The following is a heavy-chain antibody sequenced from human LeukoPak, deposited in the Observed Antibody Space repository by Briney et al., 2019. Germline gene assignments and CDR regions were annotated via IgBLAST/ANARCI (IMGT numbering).Heavy chain of an antibody. D-gene: IGHD2-2*01. J-gene: IGHJ5*02. CDR3: ARRLTQYDCFDP. CDR2: TYYRSTWYN. Sequence: SQTLSLTCAISGDSVSSNSVTWNWIRQSPSRGLEWLGRTYYRSTWYNDYAVSVRGRITVNPDTSKNQFSLHLNSVTPEDTAVYYCARRLTQYDCFDPWGRGILVTVSS. CDR1: GDSVSSNSVT. V-gene: IGHV6-1*01.